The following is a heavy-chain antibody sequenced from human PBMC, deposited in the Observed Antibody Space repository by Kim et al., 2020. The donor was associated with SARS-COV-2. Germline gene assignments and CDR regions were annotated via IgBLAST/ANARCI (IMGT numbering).Heavy chain of an antibody. CDR1: GFTFVDYA. Sequence: GGSLRLSCSGSGFTFVDYALSWFRQAPGKGLEWVGFISSRAFGATPQYAASVRGRFTISRDDSRNIAYLQMNSLETEDTAVYYCTRNSVAVHFDYWGQGRLVTGSS. V-gene: IGHV3-49*03. D-gene: IGHD1-7*01. CDR3: TRNSVAVHFDY. CDR2: ISSRAFGATP. J-gene: IGHJ4*02.